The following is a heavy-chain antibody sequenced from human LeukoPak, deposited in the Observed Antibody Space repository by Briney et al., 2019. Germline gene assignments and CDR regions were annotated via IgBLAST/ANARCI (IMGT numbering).Heavy chain of an antibody. V-gene: IGHV4-59*12. CDR2: IYYSGST. CDR1: GGSISRYY. J-gene: IGHJ5*02. D-gene: IGHD2/OR15-2a*01. Sequence: SETLSLTCTVSGGSISRYYWSWIRQPPGKGLEWIGYIYYSGSTNYNPSLGSRVTMSVDTSKNYFSLRLSSVTAADTAVYYCARDFYASGFYFWFDLWGQGILVTVSS. CDR3: ARDFYASGFYFWFDL.